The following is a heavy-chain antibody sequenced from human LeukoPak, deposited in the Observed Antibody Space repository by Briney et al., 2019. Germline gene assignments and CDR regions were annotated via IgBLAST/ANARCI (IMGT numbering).Heavy chain of an antibody. Sequence: GGSLRLSCAAYGFTFINYAMSWVRQAPGKGLEWVSGIRGSAGSTDYADSVKGRFIISRDNAKNSLYLQMNGLRAEDTAVYFCARVGAPGYHYFDLWGQGILVTVSS. J-gene: IGHJ4*02. CDR2: IRGSAGST. D-gene: IGHD6-13*01. V-gene: IGHV3-23*01. CDR1: GFTFINYA. CDR3: ARVGAPGYHYFDL.